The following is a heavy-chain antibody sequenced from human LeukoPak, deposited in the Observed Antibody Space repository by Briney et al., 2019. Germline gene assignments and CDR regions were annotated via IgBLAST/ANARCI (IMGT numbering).Heavy chain of an antibody. Sequence: SETLSLTCTVSGGSISSSSYYWGWIRQPPGKGLEWIGSIYYSGSTYYNPSLKSRVTISVDTSKNQFSLKLSSVTAADTAVYYCASRGWGRLVEDYWGQGTLVTVSS. CDR3: ASRGWGRLVEDY. J-gene: IGHJ4*02. D-gene: IGHD6-19*01. V-gene: IGHV4-39*01. CDR1: GGSISSSSYY. CDR2: IYYSGST.